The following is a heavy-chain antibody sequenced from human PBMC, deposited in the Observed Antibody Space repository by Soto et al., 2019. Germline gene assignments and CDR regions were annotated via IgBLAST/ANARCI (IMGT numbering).Heavy chain of an antibody. CDR1: GFTFSSYA. J-gene: IGHJ4*02. CDR2: ISYDGSNK. D-gene: IGHD1-20*01. Sequence: QVQLVESGGGVVQPGRSLRLSCAASGFTFSSYAMHWVRQAPGKGLEWVAVISYDGSNKYYADSVKGRFTISRDNSKNTLYLQMNSLRAEDTAVYYCARGYYWHDCWGQGTLVTVSS. V-gene: IGHV3-30-3*01. CDR3: ARGYYWHDC.